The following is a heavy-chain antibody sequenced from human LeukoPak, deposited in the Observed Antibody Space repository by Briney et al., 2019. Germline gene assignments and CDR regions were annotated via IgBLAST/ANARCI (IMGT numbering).Heavy chain of an antibody. CDR2: IKQEGSDN. CDR1: GVTFSSYW. Sequence: PGGSLRLSCAASGVTFSSYWMSCGRQAPREGLEWVANIKQEGSDNYYVASVRGRFTTSRATAKHSLYLQVNSLRAEDTVVYYCGRDPHRGGDFDYWGQGTLVTVSS. J-gene: IGHJ4*02. CDR3: GRDPHRGGDFDY. D-gene: IGHD3-16*01. V-gene: IGHV3-7*01.